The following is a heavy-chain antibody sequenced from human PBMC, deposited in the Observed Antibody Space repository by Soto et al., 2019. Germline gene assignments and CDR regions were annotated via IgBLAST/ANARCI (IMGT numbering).Heavy chain of an antibody. D-gene: IGHD3-22*01. J-gene: IGHJ4*02. CDR2: SWFDGSIA. Sequence: GGSLRLSWVASGFKFTDYGLNWIRQTPGKGLEWVAISWFDGSIAYYAESVKGRFTISRDDSRNTVYLHMNSLRGEDTAMYYCARDGARIDSSGKFDYWGQGTQVTVSS. V-gene: IGHV3-33*01. CDR1: GFKFTDYG. CDR3: ARDGARIDSSGKFDY.